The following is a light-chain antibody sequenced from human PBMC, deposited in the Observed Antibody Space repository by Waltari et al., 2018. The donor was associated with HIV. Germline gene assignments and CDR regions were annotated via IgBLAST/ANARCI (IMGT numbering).Light chain of an antibody. CDR3: QVWDSSSDHVV. J-gene: IGLJ2*01. CDR2: DDS. CDR1: HTGSQR. Sequence: SYVLTQPPSVSVATGQTARFTWGGSHTGSQRVHWYQQKPGQGPMLVVYDDSDWPSGIPERFSGSKSGNTATLTISRVEVGDEADYYCQVWDSSSDHVVFGGGTKLTVL. V-gene: IGLV3-21*02.